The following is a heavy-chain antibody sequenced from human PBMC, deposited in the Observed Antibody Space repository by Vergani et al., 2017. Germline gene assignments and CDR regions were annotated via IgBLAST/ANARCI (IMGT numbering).Heavy chain of an antibody. CDR2: ISSSSSYI. D-gene: IGHD1-14*01. CDR3: AREVWPQYYFDY. CDR1: GFTFSSYS. V-gene: IGHV3-21*01. J-gene: IGHJ4*02. Sequence: EVQLVESGGGLVKPGGSLRLSCAASGFTFSSYSMNWVRQAPGKGLEWVSSISSSSSYIYYADSVKGRFTISRDNAKNSLYLQMNSLRAEDTAVYYCAREVWPQYYFDYWGQGTLVTVSS.